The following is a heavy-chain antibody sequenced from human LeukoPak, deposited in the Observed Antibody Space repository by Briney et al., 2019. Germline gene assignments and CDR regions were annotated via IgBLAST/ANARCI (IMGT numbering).Heavy chain of an antibody. V-gene: IGHV3-7*01. J-gene: IGHJ5*02. CDR2: MNQDGSEK. Sequence: PGGSLRLSCAASGFSFSSYRMTWVRQAPGKGLEWVANMNQDGSEKNYVDSVKGRFTISRGNAKNSLYLQMNSLRVEDTAVYNCARDRDSSSWWDHWGQGTLVTVSS. CDR3: ARDRDSSSWWDH. D-gene: IGHD6-13*01. CDR1: GFSFSSYR.